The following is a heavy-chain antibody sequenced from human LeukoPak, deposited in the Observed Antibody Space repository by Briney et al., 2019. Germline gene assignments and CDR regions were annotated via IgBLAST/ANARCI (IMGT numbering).Heavy chain of an antibody. CDR1: GGSFSGYY. D-gene: IGHD2-15*01. Sequence: SSETLSLTCAVYGGSFSGYYWSWIRQPPGKGLEWIGEINHSGSTNYNPSLKSRVTIPVDTSKNQFSLKLSSVTAADTAVYYCARISSEGSFTRRGPSFDLDPYCSGGSCYFRDNWSDPWGQGTLVTVSS. CDR2: INHSGST. J-gene: IGHJ5*02. V-gene: IGHV4-34*01. CDR3: ARISSEGSFTRRGPSFDLDPYCSGGSCYFRDNWSDP.